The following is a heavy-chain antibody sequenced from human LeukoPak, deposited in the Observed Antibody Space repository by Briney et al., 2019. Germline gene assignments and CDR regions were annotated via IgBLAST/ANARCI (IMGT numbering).Heavy chain of an antibody. Sequence: PSETLSLTCAVYGGSFSGYYWSWIRQPPGKGLEWIGEINHSGSINYNPSLKSRVTISVDTSKNQFSLKLSSVTAADTAVYYCASLYDTTGRRNWFDPWGQGTLVTVSS. CDR2: INHSGSI. J-gene: IGHJ5*02. CDR1: GGSFSGYY. D-gene: IGHD3-22*01. CDR3: ASLYDTTGRRNWFDP. V-gene: IGHV4-34*01.